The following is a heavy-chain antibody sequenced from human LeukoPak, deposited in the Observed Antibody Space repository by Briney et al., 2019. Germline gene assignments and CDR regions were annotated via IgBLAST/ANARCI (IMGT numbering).Heavy chain of an antibody. V-gene: IGHV4-59*08. CDR2: MYYSGST. Sequence: KTSETLSLTCTVSGGSISSYYWSWIRQSPGKGLEWIGYMYYSGSTNCNPSLKSRVTISLDTSKNQLSLKLSSVTAADTAVYYCARQRPYYYDGSGYYDPWGQGILVTVSS. D-gene: IGHD3-22*01. CDR1: GGSISSYY. J-gene: IGHJ5*02. CDR3: ARQRPYYYDGSGYYDP.